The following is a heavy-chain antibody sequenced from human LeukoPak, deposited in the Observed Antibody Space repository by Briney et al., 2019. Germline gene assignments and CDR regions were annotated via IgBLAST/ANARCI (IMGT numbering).Heavy chain of an antibody. V-gene: IGHV3-21*01. CDR3: ARGGTASEGRLRYYYYYMDV. Sequence: PGGSLRLSCTASGFTFSHYWMSWVRQAPGKGLEWVSSISSSSIYISYADSLKGRFTISRDNAKNSLSLQMNSLRADDTAVYYCARGGTASEGRLRYYYYYMDVWGTGTTVTVSS. D-gene: IGHD1/OR15-1a*01. CDR1: GFTFSHYW. J-gene: IGHJ6*03. CDR2: ISSSSIYI.